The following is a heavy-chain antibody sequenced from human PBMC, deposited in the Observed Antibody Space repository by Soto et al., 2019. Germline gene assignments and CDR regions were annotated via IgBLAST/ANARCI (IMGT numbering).Heavy chain of an antibody. V-gene: IGHV4-59*08. CDR3: ARGNYYGSGIGYFDY. J-gene: IGHJ4*02. Sequence: SETLSLTCTVSGGSISSSYWSWIRQPPGKGLEWIGYIYDSGSTYYNSSLKSRVTMSVDTSKNQFSLKLSSVTAADTAVYYCARGNYYGSGIGYFDYWGQGPLVTVSS. CDR2: IYDSGST. D-gene: IGHD3-10*01. CDR1: GGSISSSY.